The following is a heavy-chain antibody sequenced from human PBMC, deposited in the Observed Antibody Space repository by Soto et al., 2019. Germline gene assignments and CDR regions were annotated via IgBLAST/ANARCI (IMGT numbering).Heavy chain of an antibody. D-gene: IGHD3-22*01. V-gene: IGHV4-39*01. Sequence: QLQLQESGPGLVKPSETLSLTCTVSGDSVTISDYYWGWIRQPPGKGLEWMGSIHYSGRTYYNPSLKSRVTISGDTSKKPFSLKLTSVTAADAAVYYCAAHDSGGYYAEYWGQGTLVTVSA. CDR2: IHYSGRT. CDR1: GDSVTISDYY. J-gene: IGHJ4*02. CDR3: AAHDSGGYYAEY.